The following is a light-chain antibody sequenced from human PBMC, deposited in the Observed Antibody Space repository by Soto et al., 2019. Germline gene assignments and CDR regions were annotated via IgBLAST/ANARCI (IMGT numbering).Light chain of an antibody. CDR3: SSHTTSNTLV. J-gene: IGLJ1*01. CDR1: SSDVGGYNY. Sequence: QSELTQPASVSGSPGQSITTSCTGTSSDVGGYNYVSWYQQHPRKAPKLMIYEVSDRPSGVSNRFSGSKSGNTASLTISGLQAEDEADYYCSSHTTSNTLVFGTGTKLTVL. CDR2: EVS. V-gene: IGLV2-14*01.